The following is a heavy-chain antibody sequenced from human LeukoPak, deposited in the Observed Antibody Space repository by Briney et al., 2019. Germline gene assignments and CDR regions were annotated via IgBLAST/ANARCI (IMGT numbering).Heavy chain of an antibody. CDR3: AKGYSGYDLDAFDI. CDR2: ISGSGGST. J-gene: IGHJ3*02. CDR1: GFTLSSYA. D-gene: IGHD5-12*01. Sequence: GALRLSCGAPGFTLSSYAMSWGRQAPGEGVGGGSAISGSGGSTYYADSVKGRFTISRDNSKNTLYLQMNSLRAEDTAVYYCAKGYSGYDLDAFDIWGQGTMVTVSS. V-gene: IGHV3-23*01.